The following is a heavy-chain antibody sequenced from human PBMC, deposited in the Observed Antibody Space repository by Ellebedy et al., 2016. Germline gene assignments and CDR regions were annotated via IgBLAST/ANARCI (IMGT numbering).Heavy chain of an antibody. D-gene: IGHD3-9*01. CDR2: IYYSGST. CDR1: GGSVSSGSYY. CDR3: ARGRVHYDILTGSGRGYYYYGMDV. Sequence: SETLSLTXTVSGGSVSSGSYYWSWIRQPPGKGLEWIGYIYYSGSTNYNPSLKSRVTISVDTSKNQFSLKLSSVTAADTAVYYCARGRVHYDILTGSGRGYYYYGMDVWGQGTTVTVSS. V-gene: IGHV4-61*01. J-gene: IGHJ6*02.